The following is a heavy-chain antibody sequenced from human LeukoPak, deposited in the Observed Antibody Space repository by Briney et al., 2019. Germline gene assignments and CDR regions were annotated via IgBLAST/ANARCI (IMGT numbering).Heavy chain of an antibody. CDR1: GFTFSSYA. CDR3: ARDIVRGQWLVTGNMDV. J-gene: IGHJ6*03. Sequence: GGSLRLSCAASGFTFSSYAMHWVRQAPGKGLGYVSAISSNGGSTYYANSVKGRFTISRDNSKNTLYLQMGSLRAEDMAVYYCARDIVRGQWLVTGNMDVGGKGTTVTVSS. V-gene: IGHV3-64*01. CDR2: ISSNGGST. D-gene: IGHD6-19*01.